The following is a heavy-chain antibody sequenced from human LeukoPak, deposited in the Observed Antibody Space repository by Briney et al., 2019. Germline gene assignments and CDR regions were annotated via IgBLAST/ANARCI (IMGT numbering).Heavy chain of an antibody. D-gene: IGHD3-16*01. J-gene: IGHJ4*02. Sequence: GASVKVSCKASGYTFTDYYLHWVRQAPGQGLEWMGRINPNSGNTGYAQKFQGRVTMTRNTSISTAYMELSSLRSEDTAVYYCARGGDDYWGQGTLVTVSS. CDR1: GYTFTDYY. CDR2: INPNSGNT. V-gene: IGHV1-8*02. CDR3: ARGGDDY.